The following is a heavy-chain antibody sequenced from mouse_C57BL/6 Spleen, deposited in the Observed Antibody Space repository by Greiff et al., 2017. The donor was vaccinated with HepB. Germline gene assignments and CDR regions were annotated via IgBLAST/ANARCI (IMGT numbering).Heavy chain of an antibody. CDR1: GYTFTSYW. Sequence: VQLQQPGAELVKPGASVKLSCKASGYTFTSYWMHWVKQRPGQGLEWIGMIHPNSGSTNYNEKFKSKATLTVDKSSSTAYMQLSSLTSEDSAVYYCANYGSSYGGYFDVWGTGTTVTVSS. D-gene: IGHD1-1*01. CDR2: IHPNSGST. CDR3: ANYGSSYGGYFDV. V-gene: IGHV1-64*01. J-gene: IGHJ1*03.